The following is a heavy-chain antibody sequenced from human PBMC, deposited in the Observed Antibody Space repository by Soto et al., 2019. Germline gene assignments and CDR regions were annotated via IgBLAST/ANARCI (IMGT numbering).Heavy chain of an antibody. CDR1: GFTFSGSA. V-gene: IGHV3-73*01. D-gene: IGHD3-10*01. Sequence: EVQLVESGGGLAQPGGSLKLSCAASGFTFSGSAMHWVRQASGKGLEWVGRIRSKANSYATAYAASVKGRFTISRDDSKNTEYLQMNSLKTEDTAVYYCTRRYYYGSGGPQRGKGGYMDVWGKGTTVTVSS. CDR2: IRSKANSYAT. J-gene: IGHJ6*03. CDR3: TRRYYYGSGGPQRGKGGYMDV.